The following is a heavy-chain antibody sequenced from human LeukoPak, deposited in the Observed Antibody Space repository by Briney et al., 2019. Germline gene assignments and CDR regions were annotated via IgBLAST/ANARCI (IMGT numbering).Heavy chain of an antibody. V-gene: IGHV3-23*01. CDR2: ISGSGGST. CDR1: GFTFSSYA. Sequence: GGSLRLSCAASGFTFSSYAMSWVRQAPGKGLEWVSAISGSGGSTYYADSVKGRFTISRDNSKNTLYLQMNSMRAEDTAVYYCAKDDPGYCSGGSCYAGLDYWGQGTLVTVSS. J-gene: IGHJ4*02. D-gene: IGHD2-15*01. CDR3: AKDDPGYCSGGSCYAGLDY.